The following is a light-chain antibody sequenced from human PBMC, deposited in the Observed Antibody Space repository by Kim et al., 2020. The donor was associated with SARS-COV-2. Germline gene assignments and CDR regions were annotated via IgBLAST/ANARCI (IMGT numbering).Light chain of an antibody. CDR3: QHRRDWPLT. CDR2: DAT. J-gene: IGKJ4*01. Sequence: SWFPGERATLSCRASQRVRGYEAGYQQKPGQATRLLIYDATNRATGTPDRFRSSVFGTDFTLTISSLAPEDCAVYYCQHRRDWPLTFGGGTKVEI. CDR1: QRVRGY. V-gene: IGKV3-11*01.